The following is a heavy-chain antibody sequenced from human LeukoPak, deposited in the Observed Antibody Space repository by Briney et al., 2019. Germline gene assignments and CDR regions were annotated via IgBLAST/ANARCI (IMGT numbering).Heavy chain of an antibody. CDR2: ISVSGNT. D-gene: IGHD2-15*01. CDR1: GFTFRSYA. Sequence: PGGSLRLSCGASGFTFRSYAMSWVRLGPGKGLEWVSAISVSGNTYHADSVKGRFTISRGSSKNTLYLQMNSLRAGDAAVYYCAKAPVTTCSGAHCYPFDYWSQGTLVTVSS. J-gene: IGHJ4*02. CDR3: AKAPVTTCSGAHCYPFDY. V-gene: IGHV3-23*01.